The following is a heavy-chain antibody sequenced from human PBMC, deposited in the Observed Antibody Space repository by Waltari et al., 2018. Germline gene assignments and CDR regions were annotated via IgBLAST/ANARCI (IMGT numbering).Heavy chain of an antibody. CDR2: INSDGTNI. D-gene: IGHD1-26*01. J-gene: IGHJ4*02. V-gene: IGHV3-74*01. CDR3: ARDVDWGVGALGY. CDR1: GFPFRNYW. Sequence: EVQLVESGGGLVQPGGSLRLSCAASGFPFRNYWMHWVRQIPGKGLMWVSRINSDGTNIVYADSVRGRFTISKDNAKNTLYLQMNSLSAEDTAVYYCARDVDWGVGALGYWGQGTPVTVS.